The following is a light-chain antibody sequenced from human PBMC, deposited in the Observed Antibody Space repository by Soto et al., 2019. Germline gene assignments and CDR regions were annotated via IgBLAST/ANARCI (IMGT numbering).Light chain of an antibody. CDR3: EFYCYPPRT. CDR1: QTVNNNY. CDR2: GAS. J-gene: IGKJ1*01. V-gene: IGKV3-20*01. Sequence: EIVLTQSPGTLSLSPGERATLSCRASQTVNNNYLAWYQQKPGQAPTFLIYGASSRATGIPERFSGSGSGAYFTLTISRLEPEDYAVYYCEFYCYPPRTCGQGTKVEIK.